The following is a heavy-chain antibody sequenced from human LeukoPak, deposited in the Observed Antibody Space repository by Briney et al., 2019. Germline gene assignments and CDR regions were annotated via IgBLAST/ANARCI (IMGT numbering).Heavy chain of an antibody. J-gene: IGHJ3*02. CDR3: AKSTSDPVNAFDI. Sequence: SQTLSLTCAISGDSVSSNSAAWNWIRQSPSSGLEWLGRTYYRSKWYNDYAVSVKSRITINPDTSKNQFSLQLNSVTPEDTAVYYCAKSTSDPVNAFDIWGQGTMVTVSS. CDR2: TYYRSKWYN. CDR1: GDSVSSNSAA. V-gene: IGHV6-1*01.